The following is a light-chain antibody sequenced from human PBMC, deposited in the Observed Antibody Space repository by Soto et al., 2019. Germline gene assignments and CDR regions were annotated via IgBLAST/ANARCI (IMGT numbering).Light chain of an antibody. J-gene: IGLJ1*01. CDR2: SDS. CDR1: NIGTYI. Sequence: SYELTQPPSVSVAPGTTARITCEGNNIGTYIVHWYQQKPGQAPVLVIYSDSDRPSGIPERFSGSHSGNTATLTISWVEAGDEADYYCQVWDSSRDQHVLGTGTKLTVL. V-gene: IGLV3-21*01. CDR3: QVWDSSRDQHV.